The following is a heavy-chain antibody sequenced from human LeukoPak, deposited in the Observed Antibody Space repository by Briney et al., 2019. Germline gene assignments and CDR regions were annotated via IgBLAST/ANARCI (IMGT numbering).Heavy chain of an antibody. D-gene: IGHD3-10*01. CDR1: GGTFISYA. J-gene: IGHJ4*02. Sequence: ASVKVSCKASGGTFISYAISWVRQAPGQGLEWMGWISAYNGNTNYAQKPQGRVTMTTDTSTSTAYMELRSLRSDDTAVYYCARDRSRITMVRGVIGYWGQGTLVTVSS. V-gene: IGHV1-18*01. CDR3: ARDRSRITMVRGVIGY. CDR2: ISAYNGNT.